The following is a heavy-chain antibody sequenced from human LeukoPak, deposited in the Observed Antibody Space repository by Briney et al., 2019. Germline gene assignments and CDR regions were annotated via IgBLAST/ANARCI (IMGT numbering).Heavy chain of an antibody. Sequence: SETLSLTCTVSGGSIRSYYWSWIRQPPGKGLEWIGYIYYSGSTNYNPSLKSRVTMSVDTSKNQFSLKLTSVTAADTAVYYCATHDPLDMATIFWGQGSLVTVTS. CDR3: ATHDPLDMATIF. J-gene: IGHJ4*02. V-gene: IGHV4-59*08. CDR1: GGSIRSYY. D-gene: IGHD5-24*01. CDR2: IYYSGST.